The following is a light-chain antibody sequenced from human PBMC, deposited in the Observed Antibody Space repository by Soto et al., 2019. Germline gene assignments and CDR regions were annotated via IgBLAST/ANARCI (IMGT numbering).Light chain of an antibody. CDR2: AAS. J-gene: IGKJ2*01. Sequence: DIQMTQSPSPLSASVGDRVTITCRASQSISNYLNWYQQTPGNAPKLLIYAASSLQSGVPSRFSGSGSGTDFTLTIRSLQPEDFATYYCQQIYNTPYTFGQGTKLAIK. V-gene: IGKV1-39*01. CDR1: QSISNY. CDR3: QQIYNTPYT.